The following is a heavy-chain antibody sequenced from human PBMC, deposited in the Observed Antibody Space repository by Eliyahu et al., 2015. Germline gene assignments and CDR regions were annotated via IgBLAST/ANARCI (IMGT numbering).Heavy chain of an antibody. V-gene: IGHV3-23*04. CDR2: LSGSGGST. CDR1: XFTFSXXX. Sequence: EVQLVESGGGLVQPGGSLXLSCAAXXFTFSXXXXGWVRQAPGKGLEWVSTLSGSGGSTYYADSVKGRFTISRDNSKNTLYLQLNSLRAEDTAVYYCAKCALRGYYSSDYYYMDVWGKGTTVTVSS. CDR3: AKCALRGYYSSDYYYMDV. D-gene: IGHD3-3*01. J-gene: IGHJ6*03.